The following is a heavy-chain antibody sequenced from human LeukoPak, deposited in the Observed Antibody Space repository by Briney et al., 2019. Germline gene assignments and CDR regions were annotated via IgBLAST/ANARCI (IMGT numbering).Heavy chain of an antibody. J-gene: IGHJ6*02. CDR2: NSGSSSYI. Sequence: KSGGSLRLSCAASGFTFKTYTMHWVRQAPGTGLEWVSSNSGSSSYIFYADSVKGRFNISRDKAKNSLYLQMSSLRAEDAAVYYCAREGGYQYYYAMDVWGQGTTVTVSS. D-gene: IGHD3-16*01. V-gene: IGHV3-21*01. CDR3: AREGGYQYYYAMDV. CDR1: GFTFKTYT.